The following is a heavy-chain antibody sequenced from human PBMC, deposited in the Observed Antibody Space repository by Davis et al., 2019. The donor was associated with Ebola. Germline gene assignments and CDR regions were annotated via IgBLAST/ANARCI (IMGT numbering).Heavy chain of an antibody. D-gene: IGHD2-2*01. CDR2: ISSSSSYT. CDR3: ARGTGSTSLDY. V-gene: IGHV3-11*06. Sequence: GESLKISCAASGFTFSDYYMSWIRQAPGKGLEWVSYISSSSSYTNYADSVKGRFTISRDNAKNSLYLQMNSLRAEDTAVYYCARGTGSTSLDYWGQGTLVTVSS. CDR1: GFTFSDYY. J-gene: IGHJ4*02.